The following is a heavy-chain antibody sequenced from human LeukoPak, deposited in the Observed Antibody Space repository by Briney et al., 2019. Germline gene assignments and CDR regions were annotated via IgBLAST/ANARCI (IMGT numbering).Heavy chain of an antibody. V-gene: IGHV3-53*01. J-gene: IGHJ4*02. Sequence: PGGSLRLSCAASGFTVSSNFMSWVRQAPGKGLEWVSGIYSGGSTYYADSVKGRFTISRDNSKNTLYLQMKSLRAEDTAVYYCARDRYFGYWGQGTLVTVSS. CDR1: GFTVSSNF. CDR2: IYSGGST. D-gene: IGHD1-14*01. CDR3: ARDRYFGY.